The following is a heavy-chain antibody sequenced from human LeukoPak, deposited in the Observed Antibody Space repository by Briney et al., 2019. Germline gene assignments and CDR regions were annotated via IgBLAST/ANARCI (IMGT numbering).Heavy chain of an antibody. V-gene: IGHV3-23*01. J-gene: IGHJ6*03. CDR1: GFTFITYS. Sequence: GGSLRLSCAASGFTFITYSMNWVRQAPGKGLEWVSAVSGSGGSTFYADSVKGRFTISRDNSKNTLYLQMNSLRAEDTAVYYCAKCMIITRYYYMDVWGKGTMVTVSS. CDR2: VSGSGGST. CDR3: AKCMIITRYYYMDV. D-gene: IGHD3-22*01.